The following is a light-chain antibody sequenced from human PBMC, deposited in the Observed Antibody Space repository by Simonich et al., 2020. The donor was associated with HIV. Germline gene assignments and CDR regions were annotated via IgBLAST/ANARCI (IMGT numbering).Light chain of an antibody. CDR2: DVI. CDR1: SSDVCGYNY. J-gene: IGLJ3*02. Sequence: QSALTQPASVSGSPGQSITISCTGTSSDVCGYNYVSWYQQPPGKAPKLMIYDVIKRPSGVSNRFSGSKSGNTASLTISGLQAEDEADYYCSSYTSSSTLVFGGGTKLTVL. V-gene: IGLV2-14*01. CDR3: SSYTSSSTLV.